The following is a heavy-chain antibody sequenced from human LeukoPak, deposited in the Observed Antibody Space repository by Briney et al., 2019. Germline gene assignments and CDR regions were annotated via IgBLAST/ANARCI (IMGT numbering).Heavy chain of an antibody. CDR1: GFTFADYL. V-gene: IGHV3-49*03. CDR2: IRSRTYGGTT. D-gene: IGHD2-2*01. J-gene: IGHJ4*02. Sequence: GGSLRLSCTASGFTFADYLMSWFRQAPGKGLEWVGFIRSRTYGGTTEYAASVKGRFTISRDDSKSIAYLQMNSLENEDTAVYYCAKPATSILIYFDSWGQGTLVTVSS. CDR3: AKPATSILIYFDS.